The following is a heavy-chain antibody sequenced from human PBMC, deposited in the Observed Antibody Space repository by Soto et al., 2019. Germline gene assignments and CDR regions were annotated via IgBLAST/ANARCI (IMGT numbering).Heavy chain of an antibody. CDR1: GFTFSSYA. CDR3: ARDRYDFWSGYQNNSVPGWFDX. J-gene: IGHJ5*02. Sequence: PGGSLRLSCAASGFTFSSYAMHWVRQAPGKGLEWVAVISYDGSNKYYADSVKGRFTISRDNSKNTLYLQMNSLRAEDTAVYYCARDRYDFWSGYQNNSVPGWFDXWGQGTLVTVSS. D-gene: IGHD3-3*01. V-gene: IGHV3-30-3*01. CDR2: ISYDGSNK.